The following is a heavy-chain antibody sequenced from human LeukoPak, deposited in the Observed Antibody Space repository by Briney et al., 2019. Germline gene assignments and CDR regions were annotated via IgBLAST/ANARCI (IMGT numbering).Heavy chain of an antibody. V-gene: IGHV4-31*11. Sequence: SETLTLTCAVYGGSFSDYYWSWIRQHPGKGLEWIGYIYYSGSTYYNPSLKSRVTISVDTSKNQFSLKLNSVTAADTALYYCARANGDLDYWGQGTLVTVSS. CDR1: GGSFSDYY. CDR3: ARANGDLDY. J-gene: IGHJ4*02. D-gene: IGHD4-17*01. CDR2: IYYSGST.